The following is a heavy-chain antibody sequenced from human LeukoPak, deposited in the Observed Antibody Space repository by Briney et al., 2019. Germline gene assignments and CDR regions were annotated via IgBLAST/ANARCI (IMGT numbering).Heavy chain of an antibody. CDR2: IYYTGTT. CDR3: ARQRTAGTKVIDY. V-gene: IGHV4-39*01. J-gene: IGHJ4*02. Sequence: PSETLSLTCTVSGDSMSSRSYYWGWIRQPPGKGLEWIGNIYYTGTTYHNPSLKSRVYIAVDTSKNQFSLFLSSVTAADTAVYYCARQRTAGTKVIDYWGQGTLVTVSS. D-gene: IGHD1-1*01. CDR1: GDSMSSRSYY.